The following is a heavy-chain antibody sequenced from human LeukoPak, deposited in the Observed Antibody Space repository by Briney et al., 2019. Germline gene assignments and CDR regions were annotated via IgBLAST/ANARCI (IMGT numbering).Heavy chain of an antibody. J-gene: IGHJ4*02. V-gene: IGHV3-23*01. Sequence: GGSLRLSCAASGFTFSSYAMSWVRQAPGKGLELDSAISGSGGSTYYADSVKGRFTISRDNSKNTLYLQMNSLRAEDTAVYYCAKDMGSGSYYFRRHLEFDYWGQGTLVTVSS. CDR2: ISGSGGST. D-gene: IGHD3-10*01. CDR3: AKDMGSGSYYFRRHLEFDY. CDR1: GFTFSSYA.